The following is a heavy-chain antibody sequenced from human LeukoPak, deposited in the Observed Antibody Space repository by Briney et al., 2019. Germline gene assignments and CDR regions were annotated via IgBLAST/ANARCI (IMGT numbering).Heavy chain of an antibody. CDR2: ISYDGRNK. D-gene: IGHD2-2*01. Sequence: GGSLRLSCAASGFTFNNYGMHWVRQAPGKGLEWVAVISYDGRNKHYPDSVKGRFAISRDISTDTLWLQMDSLRTEGTAVYYCAKGPLRGTAAAIDYWGQGTLVTVSS. V-gene: IGHV3-30*18. CDR3: AKGPLRGTAAAIDY. CDR1: GFTFNNYG. J-gene: IGHJ4*02.